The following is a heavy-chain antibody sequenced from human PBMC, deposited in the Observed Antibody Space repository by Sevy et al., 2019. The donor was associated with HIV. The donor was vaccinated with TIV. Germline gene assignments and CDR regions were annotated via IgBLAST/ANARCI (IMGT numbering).Heavy chain of an antibody. CDR3: ARDSGYCGGDCYGPGGY. CDR2: ISYDDGSNR. CDR1: GFTFSSYA. D-gene: IGHD2-21*02. J-gene: IGHJ4*02. V-gene: IGHV3-30-3*01. Sequence: GGSLRLSCAASGFTFSSYALHWVRQAPGNGLEWVAVISYDDGSNRNYADSVKGRFTISRDNSKNTVYLQMNSLRPEDTAVYYCARDSGYCGGDCYGPGGYSGQGTLVTVSS.